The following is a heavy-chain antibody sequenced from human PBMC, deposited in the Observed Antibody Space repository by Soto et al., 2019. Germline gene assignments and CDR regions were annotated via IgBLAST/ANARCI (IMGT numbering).Heavy chain of an antibody. D-gene: IGHD1-26*01. J-gene: IGHJ4*02. CDR3: ARREIQGPIDY. V-gene: IGHV4-28*01. CDR1: GYSISSSNW. Sequence: QVQLQESGPGLVKPSDTLSLTCAVSGYSISSSNWWGWIRQPPGKGLEWIGYIYYSGTTYYNPSPKIRVTMSVDTSKNQFSLKLTSVTAVDTAVYYCARREIQGPIDYWGQGTLVTVSS. CDR2: IYYSGTT.